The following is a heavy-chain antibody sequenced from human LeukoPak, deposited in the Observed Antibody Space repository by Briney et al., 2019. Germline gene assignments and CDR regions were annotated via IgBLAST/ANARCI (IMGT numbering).Heavy chain of an antibody. Sequence: ASVKVSCMDSGGTFIGDYMQWGPQAPGQGLEWMGWINPNSGGTNYAQKFQGRVTMTRDTSISTAYMELSRLRSDDTAADYCARGGRTTGFAAFDIWGQGTMVTVSS. J-gene: IGHJ3*02. V-gene: IGHV1-2*02. D-gene: IGHD1-1*01. CDR1: GGTFIGDY. CDR2: INPNSGGT. CDR3: ARGGRTTGFAAFDI.